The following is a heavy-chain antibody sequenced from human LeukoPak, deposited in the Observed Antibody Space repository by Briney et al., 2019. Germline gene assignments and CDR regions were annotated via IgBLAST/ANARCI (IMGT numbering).Heavy chain of an antibody. CDR1: GYTFTSYG. V-gene: IGHV1-18*01. Sequence: ASVKVSCKASGYTFTSYGISWVRQAPGQGLEWMGWISAYNGNTNYAQKLQGRVTMTTDTSTSTAYMELRSLRSEDTAVYYCATGRGDSSVDDAFDIWGQGTMVTVSS. D-gene: IGHD3-22*01. CDR3: ATGRGDSSVDDAFDI. J-gene: IGHJ3*02. CDR2: ISAYNGNT.